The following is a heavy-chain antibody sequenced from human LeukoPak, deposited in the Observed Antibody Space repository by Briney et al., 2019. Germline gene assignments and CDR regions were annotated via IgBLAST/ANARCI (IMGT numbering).Heavy chain of an antibody. CDR2: ISSSSSTI. CDR3: ASLSLRWSDY. CDR1: GYTFTSYD. V-gene: IGHV3-48*04. J-gene: IGHJ4*02. D-gene: IGHD4-23*01. Sequence: GASVKVSCKASGYTFTSYDINWVRQAPGKGLEWVSYISSSSSTIYYADSVKGRFTIPRDNAKNSLYLQMNSLRAEDTAVYYCASLSLRWSDYWGQGTLVTVSS.